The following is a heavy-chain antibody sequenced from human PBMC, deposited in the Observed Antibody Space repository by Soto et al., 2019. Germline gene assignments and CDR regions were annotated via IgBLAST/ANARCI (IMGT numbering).Heavy chain of an antibody. CDR2: VYYSGST. D-gene: IGHD3-3*01. CDR3: DRGRVLDF. V-gene: IGHV4-30-4*01. J-gene: IGHJ4*02. Sequence: QVQLQESGPGLVKPSQTLSLTCSVSGASISDGNYYWTWIRQSPARGLEWIGYVYYSGSTYYNPSLQSRVTISADTSNNYYSLKLNSVTVADPAVYFCDRGRVLDFWGQGILVTVSS. CDR1: GASISDGNYY.